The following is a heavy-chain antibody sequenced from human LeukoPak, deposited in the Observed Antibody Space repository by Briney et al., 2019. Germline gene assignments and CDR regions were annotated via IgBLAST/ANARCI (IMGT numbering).Heavy chain of an antibody. CDR2: IYHSGST. V-gene: IGHV4-30-2*01. D-gene: IGHD4-17*01. Sequence: WVRQMPGKGLEWIGYIYHSGSTYYNPSLKSRVTISVDRSKNQFSLKLSSVTAADTAVYYCARALGDYGAFDIWGQGTMVTVSS. J-gene: IGHJ3*02. CDR3: ARALGDYGAFDI.